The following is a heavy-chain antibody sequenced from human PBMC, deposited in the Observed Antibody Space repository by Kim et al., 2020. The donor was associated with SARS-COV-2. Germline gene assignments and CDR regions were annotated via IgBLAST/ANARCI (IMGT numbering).Heavy chain of an antibody. CDR1: GYTFTGYY. Sequence: ASVKVSCKASGYTFTGYYMHWVRQAPGQGLEWMGRINPNSGGTNYAQKFQGRVTMTRDTSISTAYMELSRLRSDDTAVYYCAIKTPDYGDYFDYWGQGTLVTVSS. D-gene: IGHD4-17*01. CDR3: AIKTPDYGDYFDY. CDR2: INPNSGGT. V-gene: IGHV1-2*06. J-gene: IGHJ4*02.